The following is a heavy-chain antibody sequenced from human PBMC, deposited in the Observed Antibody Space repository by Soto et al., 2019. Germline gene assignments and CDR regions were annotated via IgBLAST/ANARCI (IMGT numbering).Heavy chain of an antibody. V-gene: IGHV1-8*01. D-gene: IGHD1-1*01. CDR2: MNPNSGDT. Sequence: QVQLVQSGAEVKKPGASVKVSCKASGYTFSDHDINWVRQASGQGPEWLGWMNPNSGDTGYAQNFQGGVTMTRDTSTRTAYMELSSLRSEDTAVYYCARVGGNWNDDYFDYWGQGTLVTVSS. CDR1: GYTFSDHD. J-gene: IGHJ4*02. CDR3: ARVGGNWNDDYFDY.